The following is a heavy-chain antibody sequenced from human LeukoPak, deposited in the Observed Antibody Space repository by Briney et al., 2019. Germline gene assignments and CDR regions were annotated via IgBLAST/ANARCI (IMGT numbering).Heavy chain of an antibody. J-gene: IGHJ4*02. CDR1: GFTFSSYA. D-gene: IGHD3-22*01. Sequence: GGSLRLSCAAPGFTFSSYAMSWVRQAPGKGLEWVSAISGSGGSTYYADSVKGRFTISRDNSKNTLYLQMNSLRAEDAAVYYCAKRGYYDSSGYVVPFDYWGQGTLVTVSS. CDR3: AKRGYYDSSGYVVPFDY. V-gene: IGHV3-23*01. CDR2: ISGSGGST.